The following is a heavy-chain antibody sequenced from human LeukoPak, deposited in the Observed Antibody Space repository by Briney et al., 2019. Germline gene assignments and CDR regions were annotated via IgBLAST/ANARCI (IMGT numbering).Heavy chain of an antibody. D-gene: IGHD3-22*01. CDR3: ARQFVGYYDSSGYLNYYYYYGMDV. Sequence: PSETLSLTCTVSGGSISSSSYYWGWIRQPPGKGLEWIGSIYYSGSTYYNPSLKGRVTISVDTSKNQFSLKLSSVTAADTAVYYGARQFVGYYDSSGYLNYYYYYGMDVWGQGTTVTVSS. CDR1: GGSISSSSYY. J-gene: IGHJ6*02. CDR2: IYYSGST. V-gene: IGHV4-39*01.